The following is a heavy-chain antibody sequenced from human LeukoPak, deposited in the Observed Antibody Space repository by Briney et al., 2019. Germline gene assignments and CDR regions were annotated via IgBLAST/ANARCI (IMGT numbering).Heavy chain of an antibody. Sequence: PGGSLRLSCAASGFTFSSYWMHWVRQAPGKGLVWVSRISSEGDTTSYADSVKGRFTISRDNSKNTLYLQMNSLRAEDTAVYYCARDRGAYSNYGGFDYWGQGTLVTVSS. CDR2: ISSEGDTT. D-gene: IGHD4-11*01. V-gene: IGHV3-74*01. J-gene: IGHJ4*02. CDR3: ARDRGAYSNYGGFDY. CDR1: GFTFSSYW.